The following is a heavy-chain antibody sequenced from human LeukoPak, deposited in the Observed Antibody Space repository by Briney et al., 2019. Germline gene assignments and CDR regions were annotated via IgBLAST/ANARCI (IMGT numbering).Heavy chain of an antibody. CDR1: GLSFSGYA. Sequence: TGGSLRLSCAASGLSFSGYAMYWVRQAPGKGLEWVAVISYDGSNKYCADSVKGRFTISRDNSKNTLYLQMNSLRTEDTAVYYCARGSPPDYWGQGTLVTVSS. J-gene: IGHJ4*02. CDR3: ARGSPPDY. V-gene: IGHV3-30-3*01. CDR2: ISYDGSNK.